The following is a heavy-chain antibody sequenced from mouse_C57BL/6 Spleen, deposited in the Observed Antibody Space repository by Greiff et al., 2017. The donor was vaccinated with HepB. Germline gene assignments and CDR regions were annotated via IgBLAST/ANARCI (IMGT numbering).Heavy chain of an antibody. D-gene: IGHD2-3*01. CDR2: IRNKANGYTT. J-gene: IGHJ4*01. CDR1: GFTFTDYY. CDR3: ARYGYDGYYYDAMDY. Sequence: EVMLVESGGGLVQPGGSLSLSCAASGFTFTDYYMSWVRQPPGKALEWLGFIRNKANGYTTEYSASVKGRFTISRDNSQSILYLQMNALRAEDSATYYCARYGYDGYYYDAMDYWGQGTSVTVSS. V-gene: IGHV7-3*01.